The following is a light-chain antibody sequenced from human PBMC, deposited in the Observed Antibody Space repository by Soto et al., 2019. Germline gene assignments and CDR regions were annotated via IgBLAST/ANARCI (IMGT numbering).Light chain of an antibody. CDR2: AAS. V-gene: IGKV1-39*01. CDR3: QQSHRPPDT. Sequence: DIQMTQSPSSLSASVGDRVTITCRASQNINKYLNWYQQKPGKAPRLLIYAASSLQSGAPSRFRGGGSGADVTLTISSLQAEDFATYFCQQSHRPPDTFGQGNKLAIK. CDR1: QNINKY. J-gene: IGKJ2*01.